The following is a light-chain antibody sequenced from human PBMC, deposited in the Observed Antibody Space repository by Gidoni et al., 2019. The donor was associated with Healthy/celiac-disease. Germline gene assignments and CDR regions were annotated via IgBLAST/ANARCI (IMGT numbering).Light chain of an antibody. CDR1: RSNIGNNY. J-gene: IGLJ2*01. V-gene: IGLV1-51*01. Sequence: QSVLPQPPSLSAAPCAKVTISCPGSRSNIGNNYVSWYPQLPGTAPKLLIYDNNKRPSGIPDRFSGSKSGTSATLGITGLQTGDEADYYGGTWDSSLSAVVFGGGTKLTVL. CDR2: DNN. CDR3: GTWDSSLSAVV.